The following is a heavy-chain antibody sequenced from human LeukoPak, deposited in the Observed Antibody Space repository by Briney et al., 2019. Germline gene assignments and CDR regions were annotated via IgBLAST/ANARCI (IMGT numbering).Heavy chain of an antibody. CDR2: IYTSGST. CDR3: ARGYGSGSYYYFDY. D-gene: IGHD3-10*01. Sequence: PSETLSLTCTVSGGSIGSFYWNWIRQPAGKGLEWIGRIYTSGSTNYNPSLKSRVTMSVDTSKNQFSLKLSSVTAADTAVYYCARGYGSGSYYYFDYWGQGTLVTVSS. J-gene: IGHJ4*02. CDR1: GGSIGSFY. V-gene: IGHV4-4*07.